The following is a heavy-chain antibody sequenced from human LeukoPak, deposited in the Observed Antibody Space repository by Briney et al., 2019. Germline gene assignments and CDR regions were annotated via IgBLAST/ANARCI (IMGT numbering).Heavy chain of an antibody. D-gene: IGHD3-22*01. Sequence: PSETLSLTCTVSGGSISSYYWSWIRQPPGKGLEWIGYIYYSGSTNYNPSLKSRVTISVDTSKNQFSLKLSSVTAADTAVYYCARGLGYDSSGYFTRWGQGTLVTVSS. V-gene: IGHV4-59*01. CDR1: GGSISSYY. CDR3: ARGLGYDSSGYFTR. CDR2: IYYSGST. J-gene: IGHJ4*02.